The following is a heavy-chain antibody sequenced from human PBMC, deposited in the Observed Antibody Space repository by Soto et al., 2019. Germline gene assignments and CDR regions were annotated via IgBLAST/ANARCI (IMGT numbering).Heavy chain of an antibody. CDR3: AKIGYIAYGDSPYYFDY. V-gene: IGHV3-9*01. J-gene: IGHJ4*02. Sequence: EVQLVESGGGLVQPGRSLRLSCAASGFTFDDYAMHWVRQAPGKGLEWVSGISWNSGSIGYADSVKGRFTISRDNGKNSLYLQMNSLRAEDTALYYCAKIGYIAYGDSPYYFDYWGQGTLVAVSS. CDR1: GFTFDDYA. D-gene: IGHD4-17*01. CDR2: ISWNSGSI.